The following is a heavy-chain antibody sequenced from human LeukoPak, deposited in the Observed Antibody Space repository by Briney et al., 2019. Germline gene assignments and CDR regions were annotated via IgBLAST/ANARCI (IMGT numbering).Heavy chain of an antibody. Sequence: PGGSLRLSCAAASGLTFSSYAMHWVRQAPGKGLEWVSGISWNSGSIGYADSVKGRFAISRDNAKNSLYLQMNSLRAEDTALYYCAKEGGDSSSWYLDYWGQGTLVTVSS. D-gene: IGHD6-13*01. J-gene: IGHJ4*02. CDR3: AKEGGDSSSWYLDY. CDR2: ISWNSGSI. V-gene: IGHV3-9*01. CDR1: GLTFSSYA.